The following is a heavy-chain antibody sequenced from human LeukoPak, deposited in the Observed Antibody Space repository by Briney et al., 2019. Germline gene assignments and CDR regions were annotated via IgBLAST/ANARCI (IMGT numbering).Heavy chain of an antibody. CDR1: GFTSSSYA. CDR3: AKDLLDYGDDSNWFDP. D-gene: IGHD4-17*01. Sequence: GGSLRLSCAASGFTSSSYAMSWVRQAPGKGLEWVSAISGSGGSTYYADSVKGRFTISRDNSKNTLYLQMNSLRAEDTAVYYCAKDLLDYGDDSNWFDPWGQGTLVTVSS. J-gene: IGHJ5*02. V-gene: IGHV3-23*01. CDR2: ISGSGGST.